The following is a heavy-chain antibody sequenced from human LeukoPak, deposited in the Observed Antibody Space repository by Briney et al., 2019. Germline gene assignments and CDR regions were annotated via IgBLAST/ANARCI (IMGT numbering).Heavy chain of an antibody. CDR3: TRDIISGYYYYFYGMDV. J-gene: IGHJ6*02. CDR2: INPNSGGT. Sequence: ASVKVSCKASGGTFSSYAISWVRQAPGQGLEWMGRINPNSGGTNYAQKFQGRVTMTRDTSISTAYMELSRLRSDDTAVYYCTRDIISGYYYYFYGMDVWGQGTTVTVSS. D-gene: IGHD3-10*01. CDR1: GGTFSSYA. V-gene: IGHV1-2*06.